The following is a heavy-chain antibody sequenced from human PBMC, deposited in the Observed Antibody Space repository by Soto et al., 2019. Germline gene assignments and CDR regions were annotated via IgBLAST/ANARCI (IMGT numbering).Heavy chain of an antibody. Sequence: PGESLKISCKGSGYSFTSYWIGWVRQMPGKGLEWMGIIYPGDSDTRYSPSFQGQVTISADKSISTAYLQWSSLKASDTAMYYCARQRTDCYYDSSGYSACRAFDIWGQGTMVTVPS. V-gene: IGHV5-51*01. CDR1: GYSFTSYW. CDR2: IYPGDSDT. J-gene: IGHJ3*02. CDR3: ARQRTDCYYDSSGYSACRAFDI. D-gene: IGHD3-22*01.